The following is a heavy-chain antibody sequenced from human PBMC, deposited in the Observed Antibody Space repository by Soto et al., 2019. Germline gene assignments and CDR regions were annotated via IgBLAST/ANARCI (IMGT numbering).Heavy chain of an antibody. CDR1: GFTFSSYG. CDR2: ISYDGSNK. CDR3: AKETSHYDFWSGYYGTYYGMDV. V-gene: IGHV3-30*18. D-gene: IGHD3-3*01. Sequence: PGVSLRLSCAASGFTFSSYGMHWVRQAPGKGLEWVAVISYDGSNKYYADSVKGRFTISRDNSKNTLYLQMNSLRAEDTAVYYCAKETSHYDFWSGYYGTYYGMDVWGQGTTVTVSS. J-gene: IGHJ6*02.